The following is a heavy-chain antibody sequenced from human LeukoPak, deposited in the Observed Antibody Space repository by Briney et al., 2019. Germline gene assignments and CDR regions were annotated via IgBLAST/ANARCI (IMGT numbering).Heavy chain of an antibody. Sequence: GGSLRLSCAASGFTFSSYGIHWVRQAPGKGLEWVAFIRYDGSNKYYADSVRGRFTISRDNSKNTLYLQMNSLRAEDTAVYYCAKDSTYYDFWSGYKPADYYMDVWGKGTTVTVSS. J-gene: IGHJ6*03. CDR3: AKDSTYYDFWSGYKPADYYMDV. CDR1: GFTFSSYG. V-gene: IGHV3-30*02. D-gene: IGHD3-3*01. CDR2: IRYDGSNK.